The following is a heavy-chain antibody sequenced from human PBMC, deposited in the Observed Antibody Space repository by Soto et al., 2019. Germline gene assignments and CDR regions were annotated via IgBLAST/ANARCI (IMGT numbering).Heavy chain of an antibody. CDR2: INSDGGST. CDR1: GFAFSSYW. D-gene: IGHD6-19*01. CDR3: ASSQWLVPGY. Sequence: GGSLRLSCAASGFAFSSYWMHWVRQAPGKGLVWVSRINSDGGSTTYADSVKGRFTISRDNAKNTLYLQMNSLRAEDTAVYYCASSQWLVPGYWGQGTLVTVSS. V-gene: IGHV3-74*01. J-gene: IGHJ4*02.